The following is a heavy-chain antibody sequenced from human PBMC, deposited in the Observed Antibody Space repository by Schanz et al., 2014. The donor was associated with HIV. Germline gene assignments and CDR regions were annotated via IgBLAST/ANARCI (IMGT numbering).Heavy chain of an antibody. J-gene: IGHJ4*02. CDR2: INPSGAGT. CDR3: ARRSRFGYGSGSYDLDY. Sequence: QVQLVQSGAEVKKPGASVKVSCKASGGSFSSSTISWVRQAPGRGLDWMGMINPSGAGTTYARKLQGRVTMTRDTSITTAYMELSSLRSEDTAVYYCARRSRFGYGSGSYDLDYWGQGTLVTVSS. D-gene: IGHD3-10*01. CDR1: GGSFSSST. V-gene: IGHV1-46*04.